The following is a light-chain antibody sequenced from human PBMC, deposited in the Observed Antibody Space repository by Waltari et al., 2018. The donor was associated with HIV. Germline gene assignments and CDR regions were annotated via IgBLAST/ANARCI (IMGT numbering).Light chain of an antibody. J-gene: IGLJ3*02. CDR2: EIT. CDR3: SSSAGGDTLV. CDR1: SSDVGSSNY. V-gene: IGLV2-8*01. Sequence: QSALTQPPSASGFPGQSVTISCTGTSSDVGSSNYVAWYQQYPGKAPKLLSYEITKRPSGVPDRFSGSKSGNTASLTVSGLQAEDEADYYCSSSAGGDTLVFGGGTKLTVL.